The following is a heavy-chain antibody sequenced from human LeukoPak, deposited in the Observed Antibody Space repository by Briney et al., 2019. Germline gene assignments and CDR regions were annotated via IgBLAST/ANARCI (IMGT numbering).Heavy chain of an antibody. CDR2: IWYDGSNK. V-gene: IGHV3-33*06. CDR3: AKGRGPAAVDY. J-gene: IGHJ4*02. Sequence: PGGSLRLSCAASGFTFSSYGMHWVRQAPGKGLEWVAAIWYDGSNKYYADSVKGRFTISRDNSKNTLYLQMNSLRAEDTAVYYCAKGRGPAAVDYWGQGTLVTVSS. D-gene: IGHD2-2*01. CDR1: GFTFSSYG.